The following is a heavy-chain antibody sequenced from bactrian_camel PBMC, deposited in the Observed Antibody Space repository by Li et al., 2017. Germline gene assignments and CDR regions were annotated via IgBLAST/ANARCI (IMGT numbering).Heavy chain of an antibody. CDR2: ISSGGGTT. J-gene: IGHJ4*01. CDR3: ARGPENLWEYGY. V-gene: IGHV3S31*01. CDR1: GFPFSSYA. Sequence: DVQLVESGGDLVHTGGSLRLSCAASGFPFSSYAMSWVRQAPGKGLEWVSDISSGGGTTYYVDSVKGRFTISRDNAKKMLYLQMNSLKTEDTAVYYCARGPENLWEYGYWGQGTQVTVS.